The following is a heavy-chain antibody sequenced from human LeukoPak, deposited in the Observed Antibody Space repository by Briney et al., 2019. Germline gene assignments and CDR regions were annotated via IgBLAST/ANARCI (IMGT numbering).Heavy chain of an antibody. CDR2: IRYDGSND. CDR3: AKEGAWGNWYFDL. D-gene: IGHD3-16*01. J-gene: IGHJ2*01. CDR1: GFTFSTYG. V-gene: IGHV3-30*02. Sequence: PGGSLRLSCAASGFTFSTYGMHWVRQAPGKGLEWVAFIRYDGSNDYYADSVKGRFTISRDNSKNTLYLQLNSLRDEDTAVYYCAKEGAWGNWYFDLWGRGTLVTVSS.